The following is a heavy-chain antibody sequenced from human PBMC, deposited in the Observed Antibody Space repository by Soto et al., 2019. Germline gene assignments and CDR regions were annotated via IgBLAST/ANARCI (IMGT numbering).Heavy chain of an antibody. D-gene: IGHD1-26*01. CDR1: GDSVSSSHYY. Sequence: PSETLSLTCTVSGDSVSSSHYYWTWIRQPPGKGLEWIGYGHIYYSGSTTYNPSLKSRATISLDTSKNQFSLTLSSVTAADTAIYYCARETSGSYFDSWGQGALVNGS. CDR3: ARETSGSYFDS. J-gene: IGHJ5*01. V-gene: IGHV4-61*01. CDR2: GHIYYSGST.